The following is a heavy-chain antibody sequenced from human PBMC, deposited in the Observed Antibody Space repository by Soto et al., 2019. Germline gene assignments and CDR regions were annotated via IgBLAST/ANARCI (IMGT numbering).Heavy chain of an antibody. CDR2: ISGSGGST. J-gene: IGHJ4*02. D-gene: IGHD4-17*01. V-gene: IGHV3-23*01. Sequence: EVQLLESGGGLVQPGGSLRLSCAASGFTFSSYAMSWVRQAPGKGLEWVSAISGSGGSTYYADSVKGRFTISRDNSKNTLYLQMNRLRAEDTAVYYCAKDLGELTTSGGFDYWGQGTLVTVSS. CDR1: GFTFSSYA. CDR3: AKDLGELTTSGGFDY.